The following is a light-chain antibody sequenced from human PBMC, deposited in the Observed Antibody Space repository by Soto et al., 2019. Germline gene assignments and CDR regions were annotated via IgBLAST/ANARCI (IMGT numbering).Light chain of an antibody. CDR1: QDIRNC. CDR3: QQANSLPQA. V-gene: IGKV1-12*01. J-gene: IGKJ1*01. CDR2: AAS. Sequence: DIQMTQSPSSVSASVGDRVTITCRASQDIRNCLAWYQQKPGKAPKRLIYAASSLQSGVPSRFSGRGSGTDFTLTISSLQPEDFATDYGQQANSLPQAFSQGTRVEIK.